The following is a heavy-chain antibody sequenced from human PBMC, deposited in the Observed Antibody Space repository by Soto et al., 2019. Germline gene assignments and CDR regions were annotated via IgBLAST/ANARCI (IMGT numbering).Heavy chain of an antibody. CDR3: AKEAHLTTVTTLLDPVYYFDY. J-gene: IGHJ4*02. V-gene: IGHV3-23*01. CDR2: ISGSGGST. Sequence: HPGGSLSLSCTASGFTFSSYAMSWVRQAPGKGLEWVSAISGSGGSTYYADSVKGRFTISRDNSKNTLYLQMNSLRAEDTAVYYCAKEAHLTTVTTLLDPVYYFDYWGQGTLVTVSS. CDR1: GFTFSSYA. D-gene: IGHD4-17*01.